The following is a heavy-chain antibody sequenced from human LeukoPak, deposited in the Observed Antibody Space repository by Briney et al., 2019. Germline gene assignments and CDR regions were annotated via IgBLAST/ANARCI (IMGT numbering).Heavy chain of an antibody. CDR3: ARGRQLRYFDWLFSPED. V-gene: IGHV1-69*06. J-gene: IGHJ4*02. Sequence: ASVKVSCKASGGTFSSYAISWVRQAPGQGLEWMGGIIPIFGTANYAQKFQGRVTITADKSTSTAYMELSSLRSEDTAVYYCARGRQLRYFDWLFSPEDWGQGTLVTVSS. CDR2: IIPIFGTA. D-gene: IGHD3-9*01. CDR1: GGTFSSYA.